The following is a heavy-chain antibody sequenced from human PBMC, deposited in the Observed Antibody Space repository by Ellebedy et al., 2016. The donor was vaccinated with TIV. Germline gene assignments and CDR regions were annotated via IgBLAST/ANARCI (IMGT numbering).Heavy chain of an antibody. V-gene: IGHV4-59*08. CDR3: ATNLVRGATRAIRYLDV. J-gene: IGHJ2*01. Sequence: PSETLSLTCTVSGSTNHYYWSWIRQPPGKGLEWIGYIYYNGGTNYNPSLAGRVTMSVDTSTNQSSLKLKSMTAADTAVYYCATNLVRGATRAIRYLDVWGRGVLVTVSS. CDR2: IYYNGGT. CDR1: GSTNHYY. D-gene: IGHD3-10*01.